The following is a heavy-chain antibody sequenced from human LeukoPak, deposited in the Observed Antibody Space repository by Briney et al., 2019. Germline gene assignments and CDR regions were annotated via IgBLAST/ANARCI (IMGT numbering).Heavy chain of an antibody. V-gene: IGHV3-30*02. CDR1: GFTFSTYG. J-gene: IGHJ4*02. D-gene: IGHD3-10*01. CDR3: ANGYGFGTDH. Sequence: PGGSLRLSCAASGFTFSTYGMHWVRQAPGKGLEWVAFIRYDGSNEYYVDSVKGRFTISRDNSKNTLYLQMNSLRAEDTAVYYCANGYGFGTDHWGQGTLVTVSS. CDR2: IRYDGSNE.